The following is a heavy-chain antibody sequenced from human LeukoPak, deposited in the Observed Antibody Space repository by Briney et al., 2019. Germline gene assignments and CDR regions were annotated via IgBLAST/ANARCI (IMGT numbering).Heavy chain of an antibody. Sequence: GGSLRLSCAASGFTFSSYGMHWVRQAPGKGLEGVAFIRYDGSNKYYADSVKGRFTISRDNSKNTLYLQMNSLRAEDTAVYYCAKAFVVVPAAMGYYFDYWGQGTLVTVSS. CDR1: GFTFSSYG. CDR2: IRYDGSNK. J-gene: IGHJ4*02. V-gene: IGHV3-30*02. D-gene: IGHD2-2*01. CDR3: AKAFVVVPAAMGYYFDY.